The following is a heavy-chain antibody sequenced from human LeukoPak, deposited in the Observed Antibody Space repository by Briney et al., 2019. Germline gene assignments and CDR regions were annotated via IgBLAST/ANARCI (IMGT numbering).Heavy chain of an antibody. J-gene: IGHJ4*02. CDR3: AKIALADYGEVGY. CDR1: GFTVSSNY. Sequence: GGSLRLSCAASGFTVSSNYMSWVRQAPGKGLEWVSAISGSGGSTYYADSVKGRFTISRDNSKNTLYLQMNSLRAEDTAVYYCAKIALADYGEVGYWGQGTLVTVSS. V-gene: IGHV3-23*01. CDR2: ISGSGGST. D-gene: IGHD4-17*01.